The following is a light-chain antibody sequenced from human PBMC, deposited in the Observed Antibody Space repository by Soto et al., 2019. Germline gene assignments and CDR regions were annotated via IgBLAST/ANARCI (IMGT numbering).Light chain of an antibody. CDR1: QSVSSSY. J-gene: IGKJ1*01. Sequence: EIVVTLSPGTLSLSPGERATLSCMASQSVSSSYLAWYQQKPGQAPMLLIYGASSRATGIPDRFSGSGSGTDFTLTISRLEPEDFAVYYCQQYGSSPWTFGQGTKVDIK. CDR3: QQYGSSPWT. CDR2: GAS. V-gene: IGKV3-20*01.